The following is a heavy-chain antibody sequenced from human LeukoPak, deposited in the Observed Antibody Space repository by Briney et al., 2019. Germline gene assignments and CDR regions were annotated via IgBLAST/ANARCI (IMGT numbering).Heavy chain of an antibody. Sequence: ASVKVSCKASGYTFTSYRISWVRQAPGQGLEWMGWISDHNGNTNYVQKFQGRVTMTTDTSTSTAYMELRSLRSDDTAVYYCARSGHCSGTSCYAEGLDYWGQGTLVTVSS. D-gene: IGHD2-2*01. CDR2: ISDHNGNT. CDR3: ARSGHCSGTSCYAEGLDY. J-gene: IGHJ4*02. V-gene: IGHV1-18*01. CDR1: GYTFTSYR.